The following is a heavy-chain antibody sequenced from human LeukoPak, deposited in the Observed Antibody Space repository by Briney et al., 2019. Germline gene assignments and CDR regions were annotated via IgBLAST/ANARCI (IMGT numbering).Heavy chain of an antibody. J-gene: IGHJ4*02. Sequence: SETLSLTCIVSGASISSGDYYWRWIRQPPGKGLEWIGYIYYSGSTYYNPSLKSRVTISVDTSKNQVSLKLSSVTAADTAVYYCARELRADFGSGYKSLFDYWGQGTLVTVSS. CDR2: IYYSGST. CDR3: ARELRADFGSGYKSLFDY. D-gene: IGHD3-22*01. V-gene: IGHV4-30-4*08. CDR1: GASISSGDYY.